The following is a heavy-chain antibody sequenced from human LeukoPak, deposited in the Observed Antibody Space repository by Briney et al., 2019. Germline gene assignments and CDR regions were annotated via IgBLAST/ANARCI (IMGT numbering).Heavy chain of an antibody. D-gene: IGHD1-14*01. CDR1: GYTFTSYY. J-gene: IGHJ3*02. CDR2: INPNSGGT. Sequence: GASVKVSCKASGYTFTSYYMHWVRQAPGQGLEWMGWINPNSGGTNYAQKFQGRVTMTRDTSISTAYMELSRLRSDDTAVYYCARGWVTGSEDAFDIWGQGTMVTVSS. V-gene: IGHV1-2*02. CDR3: ARGWVTGSEDAFDI.